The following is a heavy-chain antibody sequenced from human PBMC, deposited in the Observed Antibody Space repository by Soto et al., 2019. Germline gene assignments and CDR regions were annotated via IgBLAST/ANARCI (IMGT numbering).Heavy chain of an antibody. Sequence: QVQLVESGGGVVQPGRSLRLSCAASGFTFSSYAMHWVRQAPGKGLEWVAVISYVGSNKYYADSVKGRFTISRDNSKNTLYLQMNSLRAEDTAVYYCARERKLGIYYYYGMDVWGQGTTVTVSS. CDR3: ARERKLGIYYYYGMDV. V-gene: IGHV3-30-3*01. J-gene: IGHJ6*02. D-gene: IGHD2-15*01. CDR2: ISYVGSNK. CDR1: GFTFSSYA.